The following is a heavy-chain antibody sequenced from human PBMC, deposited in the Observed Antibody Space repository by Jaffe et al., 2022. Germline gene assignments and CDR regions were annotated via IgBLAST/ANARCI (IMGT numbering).Heavy chain of an antibody. Sequence: EVHLVESGGGLVQEGGSLKLSCAASGFSFSDSFMHWVRQAPGKGLEWVGRIKSRGERYATAYVEPVKGRFTISRDDSKNTAYLQMYSLKTEDTAVYYCTRQLTGSAGFDSWGQGTLVTVSS. CDR3: TRQLTGSAGFDS. CDR1: GFSFSDSF. V-gene: IGHV3-73*02. J-gene: IGHJ5*01. CDR2: IKSRGERYAT. D-gene: IGHD6-19*01.